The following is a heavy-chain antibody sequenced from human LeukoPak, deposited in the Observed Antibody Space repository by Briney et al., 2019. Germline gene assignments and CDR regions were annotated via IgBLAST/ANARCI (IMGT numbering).Heavy chain of an antibody. Sequence: GGSLRLSCAASGFTFSSYSMNWVRQAPGKGLEWVSSISSSSSYIYYADSVKGRFTTSRDNAKNSLYLQMNSLRAEDTAVYYCARVGEEAFAGHYDFWSGYYDFDYWGQGTLVTVSS. CDR2: ISSSSSYI. CDR1: GFTFSSYS. CDR3: ARVGEEAFAGHYDFWSGYYDFDY. J-gene: IGHJ4*02. V-gene: IGHV3-21*01. D-gene: IGHD3-3*01.